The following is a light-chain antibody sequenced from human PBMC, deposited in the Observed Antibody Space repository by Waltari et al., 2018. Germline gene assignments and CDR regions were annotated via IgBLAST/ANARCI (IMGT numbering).Light chain of an antibody. J-gene: IGLJ3*02. CDR3: ATWDDSLNGRV. CDR2: GKD. Sequence: QSVLTQPPSASGTPGQRVTISCSGSSSNIGRDTVNWYQQVPGTAPKLLISGKDQRPSGVPDRFSGSKSGTSASLAITGLQSEDEADYYCATWDDSLNGRVFGGGTKLTVL. CDR1: SSNIGRDT. V-gene: IGLV1-44*01.